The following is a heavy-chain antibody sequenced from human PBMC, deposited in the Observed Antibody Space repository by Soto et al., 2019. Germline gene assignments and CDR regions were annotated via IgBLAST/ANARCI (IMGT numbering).Heavy chain of an antibody. Sequence: SVKVSCKASGGTFSSYAISWVRQAPGQGLEWMGGIIPIFGAANYAQKFQGRVTITADESTSTAYMELSSLRSEDTAVYYCASDIVAKSCYYYGMDVWGQGTTVTVSS. V-gene: IGHV1-69*13. D-gene: IGHD5-12*01. CDR2: IIPIFGAA. CDR1: GGTFSSYA. J-gene: IGHJ6*02. CDR3: ASDIVAKSCYYYGMDV.